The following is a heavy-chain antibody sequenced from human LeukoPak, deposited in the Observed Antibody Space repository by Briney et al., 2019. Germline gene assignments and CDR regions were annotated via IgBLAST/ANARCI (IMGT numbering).Heavy chain of an antibody. CDR1: GGSFSGYY. CDR2: INHSGST. CDR3: ARAHRWFDP. V-gene: IGHV4-34*01. Sequence: SETLSLTCAVYGGSFSGYYWSWIRQPPGKGLEWIGEINHSGSTNYNPSLKSRVTISVDTSKNQFSLKLSSVTAADTAVYYCARAHRWFDPWSQGTLVTVSS. J-gene: IGHJ5*02.